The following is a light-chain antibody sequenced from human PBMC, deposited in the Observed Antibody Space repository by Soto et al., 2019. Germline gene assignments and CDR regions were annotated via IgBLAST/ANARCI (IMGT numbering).Light chain of an antibody. J-gene: IGLJ1*01. CDR1: SSNIGAGYD. CDR2: GNK. CDR3: SSYAGSNNYV. V-gene: IGLV1-40*01. Sequence: QSALTQPPSVSGAPGQRVTISCTGSSSNIGAGYDVHWYQQRPGTAPKLLIYGNKNRPSGVPDRFSGSKSGTSASLAITGLQAEDEADYYCSSYAGSNNYVFGTGTNVTVL.